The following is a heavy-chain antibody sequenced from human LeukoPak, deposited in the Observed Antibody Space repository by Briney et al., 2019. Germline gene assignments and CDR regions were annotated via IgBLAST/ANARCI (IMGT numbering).Heavy chain of an antibody. CDR1: GFTFSSYA. J-gene: IGHJ4*02. D-gene: IGHD1-26*01. CDR2: ISGSGGST. CDR3: ARVPSGRYSGSYYIYFDY. Sequence: PGGSLRLSCAASGFTFSSYAMSWVRQAPGKGLEWVSAISGSGGSTYYADSVKGRFTISRDNSKNTLYLQMNSLRAEDTAVYYCARVPSGRYSGSYYIYFDYWGQGTLVTVSS. V-gene: IGHV3-23*01.